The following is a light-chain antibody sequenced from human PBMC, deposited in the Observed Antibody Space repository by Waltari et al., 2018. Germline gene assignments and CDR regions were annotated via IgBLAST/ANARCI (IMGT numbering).Light chain of an antibody. J-gene: IGLJ3*02. CDR3: SSFTSSSTWV. Sequence: QSALTQPASVSGSPGQSITISCTGTSSDVGGYNYVSWYQQNPGKAPKLMIYDVNNRPSGVSNRFSGSKSGNTASLTISGLQAEDEADYYCSSFTSSSTWVFGGGTKLTVL. V-gene: IGLV2-14*01. CDR2: DVN. CDR1: SSDVGGYNY.